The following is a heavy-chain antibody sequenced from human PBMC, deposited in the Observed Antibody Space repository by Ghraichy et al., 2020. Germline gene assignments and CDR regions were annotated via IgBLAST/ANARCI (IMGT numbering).Heavy chain of an antibody. Sequence: GGSLRLSFAASGITFSSYWMTWVRQAPGKGLEWVANIKHDGSEKYYVDSVKGRFTISRDNAKNSLYLQMNSLGAEDTAMYYCARDLGHDQPWYFALWGRGTLVTVSS. V-gene: IGHV3-7*03. CDR3: ARDLGHDQPWYFAL. J-gene: IGHJ2*01. D-gene: IGHD5-12*01. CDR1: GITFSSYW. CDR2: IKHDGSEK.